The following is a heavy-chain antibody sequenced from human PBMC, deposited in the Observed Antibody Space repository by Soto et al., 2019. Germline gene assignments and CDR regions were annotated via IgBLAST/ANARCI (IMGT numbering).Heavy chain of an antibody. CDR1: GGSISSGGYY. CDR3: AREEAAAGKAPYFDY. V-gene: IGHV4-31*03. CDR2: IYYSGST. Sequence: PSETLSLTCTVSGGSISSGGYYWSWIRQHPGKGLEWIGYIYYSGSTYYNPSLKSRVTISVDTSKNQFSLKLSSVTAADTAVYYCAREEAAAGKAPYFDYWGQGTLVTVSS. D-gene: IGHD6-13*01. J-gene: IGHJ4*02.